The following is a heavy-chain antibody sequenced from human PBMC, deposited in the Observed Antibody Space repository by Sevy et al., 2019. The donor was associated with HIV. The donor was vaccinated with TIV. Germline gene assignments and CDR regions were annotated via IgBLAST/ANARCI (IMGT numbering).Heavy chain of an antibody. CDR2: IIPIFGTA. V-gene: IGHV1-69*13. Sequence: ASVKVSCKASGGTFSSYAISWVRQAPGQGLEWMGGIIPIFGTANYAQKFQGRVTITADESTSTAYMELSSLRSEDTAVYYCARDRVDWFDPWGQGTLVTVSS. D-gene: IGHD2-15*01. CDR1: GGTFSSYA. CDR3: ARDRVDWFDP. J-gene: IGHJ5*02.